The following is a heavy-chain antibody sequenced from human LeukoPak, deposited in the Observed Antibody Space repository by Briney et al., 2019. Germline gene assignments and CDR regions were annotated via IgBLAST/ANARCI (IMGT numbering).Heavy chain of an antibody. D-gene: IGHD3-22*01. V-gene: IGHV4-59*01. Sequence: PSETLSLTCTVSGGSISSYYWSWIRQPPGKGLEGIGYIYYSGRTNYNPSLKSRVTISVDTSKNQFSLKLSSVTAADTAVYYCARAQEDSSGYYHYYYYMDVWGKGTTVTVSS. CDR2: IYYSGRT. CDR1: GGSISSYY. CDR3: ARAQEDSSGYYHYYYYMDV. J-gene: IGHJ6*03.